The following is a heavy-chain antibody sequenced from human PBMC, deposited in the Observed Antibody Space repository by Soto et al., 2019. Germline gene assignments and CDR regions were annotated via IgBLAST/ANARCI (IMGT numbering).Heavy chain of an antibody. Sequence: EVQLVESGGGLVQPGGSLRLSCAASGFTFDDYAMHWVRQTPGKGLEWVSGISWNGGSVGYADSVKGRFTISRDNAKNSLYLQVSILRAEDTAWYYCAKLATTGAYFDYWGQGTLVTVSS. CDR3: AKLATTGAYFDY. CDR2: ISWNGGSV. D-gene: IGHD1-1*01. V-gene: IGHV3-9*01. J-gene: IGHJ4*02. CDR1: GFTFDDYA.